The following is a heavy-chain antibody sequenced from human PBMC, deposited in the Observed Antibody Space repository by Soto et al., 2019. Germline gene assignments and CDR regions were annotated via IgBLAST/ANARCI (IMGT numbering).Heavy chain of an antibody. J-gene: IGHJ4*02. CDR2: ISAYNGNT. CDR1: GYTLPSYG. D-gene: IGHD2-15*01. V-gene: IGHV1-18*01. Sequence: ASVKVSCKASGYTLPSYGISWVRQAPGQGLEWMGWISAYNGNTNYAQKFQGRVTITADKSTSTAYMELSSLRSEDTAVYYCARDGPCSGGRCYYDYWGQGTLVTVSS. CDR3: ARDGPCSGGRCYYDY.